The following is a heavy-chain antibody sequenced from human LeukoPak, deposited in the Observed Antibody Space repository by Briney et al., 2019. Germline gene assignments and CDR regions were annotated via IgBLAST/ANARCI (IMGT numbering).Heavy chain of an antibody. CDR1: GGTFSSYA. J-gene: IGHJ3*02. CDR2: IIPIFGTA. CDR3: ARALRGVYSSGSYSADAFDI. D-gene: IGHD3-10*01. Sequence: SVKVSCKASGGTFSSYAISWVRQAPGQGLEWMGGIIPIFGTANYAQKFQGRVTITADESTSTAYMELSSLRSEDTAVYYCARALRGVYSSGSYSADAFDIWGQGTMVTVSS. V-gene: IGHV1-69*13.